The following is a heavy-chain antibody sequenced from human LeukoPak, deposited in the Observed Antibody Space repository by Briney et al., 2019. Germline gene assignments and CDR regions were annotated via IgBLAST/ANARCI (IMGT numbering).Heavy chain of an antibody. D-gene: IGHD6-19*01. CDR3: AKVVVAGTWGEIDY. CDR1: GFTFSTYA. J-gene: IGHJ4*02. V-gene: IGHV3-23*01. Sequence: GGSLRLSCAASGFTFSTYAMNWVRQAPGKGLEWVSVISGSGVSTYYADPVKGRFTISRDNSKNTLYLQMNSLRAEDTAVYYCAKVVVAGTWGEIDYWGQGTLVTVSS. CDR2: ISGSGVST.